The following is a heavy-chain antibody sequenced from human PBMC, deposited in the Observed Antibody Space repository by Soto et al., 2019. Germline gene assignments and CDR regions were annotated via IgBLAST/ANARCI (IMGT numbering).Heavy chain of an antibody. CDR2: IIPIFGTA. V-gene: IGHV1-69*05. D-gene: IGHD2-15*01. J-gene: IGHJ6*02. CDR3: AMSGSAKPGYYYGMDD. CDR1: GGTFSSYA. Sequence: ASVKVSCKASGGTFSSYAISWVRQAPGQGLEWMGGIIPIFGTANYAQKFQGWVTMTRDTSISTAYMELSRLRSDDTAVYYCAMSGSAKPGYYYGMDDWGQGNTVTVSS.